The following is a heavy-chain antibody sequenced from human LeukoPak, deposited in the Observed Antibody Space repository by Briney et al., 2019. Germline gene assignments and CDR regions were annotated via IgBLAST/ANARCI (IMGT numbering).Heavy chain of an antibody. CDR2: ISGYNGNS. D-gene: IGHD3-22*01. CDR1: GYTFSNYG. Sequence: ASVKVSCKTSGYTFSNYGISWVRQAPGQGLEWMRWISGYNGNSQYAQKLQGRVSMTTDTSTSTAYMELMNLSSDDTALYYCARTPPFSYDRNAGDKLFDVWGQGTMVAVSS. CDR3: ARTPPFSYDRNAGDKLFDV. J-gene: IGHJ3*01. V-gene: IGHV1-18*01.